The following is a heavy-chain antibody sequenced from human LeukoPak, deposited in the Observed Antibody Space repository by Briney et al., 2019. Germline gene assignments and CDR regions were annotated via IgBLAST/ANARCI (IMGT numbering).Heavy chain of an antibody. CDR1: GYTLTELP. CDR2: FDPEDGET. V-gene: IGHV1-24*01. J-gene: IGHJ4*02. D-gene: IGHD3-22*01. CDR3: AYRAREDDSPFDY. Sequence: GASVKVSCKVSGYTLTELPMHWVRQAPGKGLEWMGGFDPEDGETIYAQKFQGRVTMTEDTSTDTAYMELSSLRSEDTAVYYCAYRAREDDSPFDYWGQGTLVTVSS.